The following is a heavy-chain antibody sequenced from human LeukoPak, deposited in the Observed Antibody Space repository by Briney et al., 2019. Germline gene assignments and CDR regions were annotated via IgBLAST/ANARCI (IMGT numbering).Heavy chain of an antibody. Sequence: PSETLSLTCAVYGGSFSGYYWSWIRQPPGKGLEWIGEINHSGSTNYNPSLKSRVTISVDTSKNQFSLKLSSVTAADTAVYCCARPPRTSGRDYWGQGTLVTVSS. J-gene: IGHJ4*02. CDR2: INHSGST. CDR3: ARPPRTSGRDY. D-gene: IGHD2-2*01. CDR1: GGSFSGYY. V-gene: IGHV4-34*01.